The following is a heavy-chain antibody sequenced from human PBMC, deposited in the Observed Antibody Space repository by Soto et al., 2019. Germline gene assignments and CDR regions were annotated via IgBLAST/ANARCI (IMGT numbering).Heavy chain of an antibody. Sequence: QVQLVESGGGVVQPGRSLRLSCAASGFTFSSYGMHWVRQAPGKGLEWVAVIWYDGSNKYYADSVKGRFTISRDNSKNTLYLQMNSLRAEDTAVYYCARGGDSTGGDAFDIWGQGTMVTVSS. CDR2: IWYDGSNK. CDR1: GFTFSSYG. D-gene: IGHD4-17*01. CDR3: ARGGDSTGGDAFDI. V-gene: IGHV3-33*01. J-gene: IGHJ3*02.